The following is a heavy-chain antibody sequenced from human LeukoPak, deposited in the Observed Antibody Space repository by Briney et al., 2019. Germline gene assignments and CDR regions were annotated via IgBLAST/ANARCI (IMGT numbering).Heavy chain of an antibody. D-gene: IGHD3-3*01. V-gene: IGHV1-24*01. CDR1: GYTLTELS. J-gene: IGHJ2*01. CDR2: FDPEDGET. CDR3: ATITIFGVDQFNWYFDL. Sequence: ASVKVSCKVSGYTLTELSMHWVRQAPGKGLEWMGGFDPEDGETIYAQKFQGRVTMTEDTSTDTAYMELSSLRSEDTAVYYCATITIFGVDQFNWYFDLWGRGTLVTVSS.